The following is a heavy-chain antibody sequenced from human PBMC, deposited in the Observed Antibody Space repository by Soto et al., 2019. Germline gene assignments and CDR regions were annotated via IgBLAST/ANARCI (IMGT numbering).Heavy chain of an antibody. Sequence: SETLSLTCTVSGGSISSGDYYWSWIRHPPGKGLEWIGYIYYSGSTYYNPSLKSRVTISVDTSKNQFSLKLSSVTAADTAVYYCARALYSSFPRYYYYGMDVWGQGTTVTVSS. V-gene: IGHV4-30-4*01. CDR3: ARALYSSFPRYYYYGMDV. J-gene: IGHJ6*02. CDR1: GGSISSGDYY. CDR2: IYYSGST. D-gene: IGHD4-4*01.